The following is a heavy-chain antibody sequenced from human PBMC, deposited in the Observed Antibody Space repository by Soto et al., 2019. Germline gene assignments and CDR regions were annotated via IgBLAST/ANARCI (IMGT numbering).Heavy chain of an antibody. J-gene: IGHJ3*01. CDR3: GKDPNGDYFGTFDF. CDR2: ITGNGAVT. D-gene: IGHD4-17*01. V-gene: IGHV3-23*01. Sequence: EVQFLASGGGVVRPGGSLRLSCVASGLSFDNYAMTWVRQSPGKGLEWLACITGNGAVTSYTDSVRGRFTISRDNSKNTLYLQMDSLRADDTAVYYCGKDPNGDYFGTFDFWGQGTTVTVSS. CDR1: GLSFDNYA.